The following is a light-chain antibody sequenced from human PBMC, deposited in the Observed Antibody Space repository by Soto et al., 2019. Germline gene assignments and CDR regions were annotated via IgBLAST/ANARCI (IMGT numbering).Light chain of an antibody. CDR1: SSNIGSNY. V-gene: IGLV1-47*01. J-gene: IGLJ2*01. Sequence: QSVLTQPPSASGTPGQRVTISCSGSSSNIGSNYVYWYQQLPKTAPKLLIYRNNQRPSGVPDRFSGSKSGTSASLAISGLRSDDEADYYCAAWDDTLSGHVVFGGGTKLTVL. CDR3: AAWDDTLSGHVV. CDR2: RNN.